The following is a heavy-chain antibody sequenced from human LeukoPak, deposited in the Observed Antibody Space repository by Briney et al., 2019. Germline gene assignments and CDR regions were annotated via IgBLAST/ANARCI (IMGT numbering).Heavy chain of an antibody. D-gene: IGHD7-27*01. J-gene: IGHJ4*02. CDR1: GGSISNYY. V-gene: IGHV4-59*01. CDR2: ICYSGST. Sequence: SETLSLTCTVSGGSISNYYWSWIRQPPGKGLEWIGYICYSGSTNYNPSLKSRVTISVDTSKNQFSLKLSSVTAADTAVYYCARGWGYLDYWGQGTLVTVSS. CDR3: ARGWGYLDY.